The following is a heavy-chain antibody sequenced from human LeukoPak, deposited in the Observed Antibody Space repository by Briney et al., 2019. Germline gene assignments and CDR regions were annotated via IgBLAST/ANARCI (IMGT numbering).Heavy chain of an antibody. Sequence: ASVKVSCKASGYTFTSYYTHWVRQAPGQGLEWMGIINPSGGSTSYAQKFQGRVTMTRDTSTSTVYMELSSLRSEDTAVYYCARGKITVYDILTGYFDYWGQGTLVTVSS. V-gene: IGHV1-46*01. CDR2: INPSGGST. D-gene: IGHD3-9*01. CDR3: ARGKITVYDILTGYFDY. J-gene: IGHJ4*02. CDR1: GYTFTSYY.